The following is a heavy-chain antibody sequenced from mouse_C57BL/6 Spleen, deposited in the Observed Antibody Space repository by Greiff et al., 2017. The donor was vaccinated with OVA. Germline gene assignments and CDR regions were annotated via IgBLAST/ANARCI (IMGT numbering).Heavy chain of an antibody. V-gene: IGHV1-54*01. Sequence: QVQLQQSGAELVRPGTSVKVSCKASGYAFTNYLIEWVKQRPGQGLDWIGVINPGSGGTNYNEKFKGKATLTADKSSSTAYMHLSSLTSEDSAVYFCARRGYYGSSHFDYWGQGTTLTVSS. J-gene: IGHJ2*01. CDR1: GYAFTNYL. CDR3: ARRGYYGSSHFDY. CDR2: INPGSGGT. D-gene: IGHD1-1*01.